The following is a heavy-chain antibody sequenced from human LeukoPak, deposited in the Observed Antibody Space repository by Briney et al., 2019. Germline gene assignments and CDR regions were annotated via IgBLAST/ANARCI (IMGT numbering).Heavy chain of an antibody. CDR3: ARDTGGSSLDY. CDR1: GFTVSSNY. Sequence: PGGSLRLSCASSGFTVSSNYMSWVRQAPGKGLEWVSVIYSGGSTYYADSVKGRFTISRDNSKNTLYLQMNSLRAEDTAVYYCARDTGGSSLDYCGQGTLVTVSS. J-gene: IGHJ4*02. D-gene: IGHD2-2*01. CDR2: IYSGGST. V-gene: IGHV3-66*01.